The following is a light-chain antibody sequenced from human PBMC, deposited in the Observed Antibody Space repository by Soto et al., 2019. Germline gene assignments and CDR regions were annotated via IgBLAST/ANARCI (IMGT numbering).Light chain of an antibody. CDR1: NSNIGSNT. V-gene: IGLV1-51*01. CDR3: GSWDSDLMAVV. Sequence: QSVLTQPPSASGTPGQRVTISCSGSNSNIGSNTVNWYQQLPGTAPKLLIYDNKKRPSGIPDRFSGSKSGTSATLGITGLQTGDEADYYCGSWDSDLMAVVFGGGTKLTVL. J-gene: IGLJ2*01. CDR2: DNK.